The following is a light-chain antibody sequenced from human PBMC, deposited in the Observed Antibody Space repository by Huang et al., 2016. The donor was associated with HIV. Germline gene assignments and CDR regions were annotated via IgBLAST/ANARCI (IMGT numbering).Light chain of an antibody. CDR3: QQYNNWPLT. CDR2: GAS. V-gene: IGKV3-15*01. Sequence: EIVMTQSPATLSVSPGERATLSCRASQSVSSNLVWYQQKPGQAPRLLIYGASTRATGVPARFSGSGSGTEFTLTISSLRSEDFAVYYCQQYNNWPLTFGGGTKVEIK. J-gene: IGKJ4*01. CDR1: QSVSSN.